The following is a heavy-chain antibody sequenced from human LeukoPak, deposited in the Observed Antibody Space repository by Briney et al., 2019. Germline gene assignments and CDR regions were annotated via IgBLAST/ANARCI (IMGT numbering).Heavy chain of an antibody. CDR3: ARDKGQQLVLDDY. D-gene: IGHD6-13*01. CDR2: IIPIFGTA. J-gene: IGHJ4*02. V-gene: IGHV1-69*13. CDR1: GGTFSSYA. Sequence: SVKVSCKATGGTFSSYAISWVRQAPGQGLEWMGGIIPIFGTANYAQKFQGRVTITADESTSTAYMELSSLRSEDTAVYYCARDKGQQLVLDDYWGQETLVTVSS.